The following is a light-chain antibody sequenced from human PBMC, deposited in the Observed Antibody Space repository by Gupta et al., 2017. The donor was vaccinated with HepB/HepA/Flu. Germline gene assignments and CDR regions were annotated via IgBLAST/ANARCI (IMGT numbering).Light chain of an antibody. CDR3: QQYYTSPT. CDR1: QTVLYSTNNKNY. V-gene: IGKV4-1*01. CDR2: WAS. J-gene: IGKJ3*01. Sequence: DIVLTKSPVSLAVSLGERATINCKSSQTVLYSTNNKNYLAWYQQKAGQPPKLLISWASSRGSRVPYRFSGTGSGTDFTLTIRHLQAVEVAVYYCQQYYTSPTFGPGTKVDIK.